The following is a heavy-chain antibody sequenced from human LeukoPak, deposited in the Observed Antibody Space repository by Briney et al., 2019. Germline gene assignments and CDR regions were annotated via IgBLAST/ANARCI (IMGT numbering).Heavy chain of an antibody. V-gene: IGHV3-30*01. CDR3: ARDYSSSWYVRKYFGY. CDR2: ISYDGSNK. Sequence: GGSLRLSCAASGFTFSSYAMHWVRQAPGKGLEWVAVISYDGSNKYYADSVKGRFTISRDNSKNTLYLQMNSLRAEDTAVYYCARDYSSSWYVRKYFGYWGQGTLVTVSS. D-gene: IGHD6-13*01. J-gene: IGHJ4*02. CDR1: GFTFSSYA.